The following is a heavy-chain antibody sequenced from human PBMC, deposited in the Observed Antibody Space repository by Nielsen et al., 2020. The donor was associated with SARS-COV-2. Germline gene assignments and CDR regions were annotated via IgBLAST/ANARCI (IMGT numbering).Heavy chain of an antibody. CDR3: ARDGYCSSTSCYSEYYYYMDV. D-gene: IGHD2-2*03. CDR2: IKQDGSEK. V-gene: IGHV3-7*03. J-gene: IGHJ6*03. Sequence: WIRQPPGKGLEWVANIKQDGSEKYYVDSVKGRFTISRDNAKNSLYLQMNSLRSEDTAVYYCARDGYCSSTSCYSEYYYYMDVWGKGTTVTVSS.